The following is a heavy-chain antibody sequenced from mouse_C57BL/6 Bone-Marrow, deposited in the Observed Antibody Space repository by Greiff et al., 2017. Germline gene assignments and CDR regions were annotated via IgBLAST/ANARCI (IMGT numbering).Heavy chain of an antibody. V-gene: IGHV14-2*01. CDR1: GFNIKDYY. Sequence: DVQLQESGAELVKPGASVKLSCTASGFNIKDYYMHWVKQRTEQGLEWIGRIDPEDGETKYAPKFQGKATITADTSSNTAYLQLSSLTSEDTAVYYFARVYYDYLYCYAMDYWGQGTSVTVSS. CDR3: ARVYYDYLYCYAMDY. CDR2: IDPEDGET. D-gene: IGHD2-4*01. J-gene: IGHJ4*01.